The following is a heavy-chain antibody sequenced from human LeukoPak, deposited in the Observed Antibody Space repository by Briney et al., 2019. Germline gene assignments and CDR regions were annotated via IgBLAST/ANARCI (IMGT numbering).Heavy chain of an antibody. CDR2: ISYDGSNK. CDR3: ASAYYTQVRGVPPADY. V-gene: IGHV3-30*03. D-gene: IGHD3-10*01. CDR1: GSTFNNYG. Sequence: GGSLRLSCAASGSTFNNYGMHWVRQAPGKGLEWVAVISYDGSNKYYADSAKGRFTISRDNSKKTLYLQINSLRAVDTAVYYCASAYYTQVRGVPPADYWGQGTQVTVSS. J-gene: IGHJ4*02.